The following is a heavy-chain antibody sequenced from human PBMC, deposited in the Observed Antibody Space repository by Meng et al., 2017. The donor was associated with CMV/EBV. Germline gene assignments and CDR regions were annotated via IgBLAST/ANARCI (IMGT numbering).Heavy chain of an antibody. CDR1: TFSSYA. Sequence: TFSSYASSWGRQAPGQGLEWMGGIIPIFGTANYAQKFQGRVTITTDESTSTAYMELSSLRSEDTAVYYCASSYCTNGVCYPLYYFDYWGQGTLVTVSS. CDR2: IIPIFGTA. V-gene: IGHV1-69*05. D-gene: IGHD2-8*01. CDR3: ASSYCTNGVCYPLYYFDY. J-gene: IGHJ4*02.